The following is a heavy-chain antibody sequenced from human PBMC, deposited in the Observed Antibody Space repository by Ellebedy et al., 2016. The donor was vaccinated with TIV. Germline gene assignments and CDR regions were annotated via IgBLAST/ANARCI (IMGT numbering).Heavy chain of an antibody. J-gene: IGHJ4*02. V-gene: IGHV4-34*01. Sequence: MPSETLSLTCAVYGGSFSGYYWSWIRQPPGKVLEWIGEINHSGRTNYNPSLKSRVTISVDTSKNQFSLKLSSVTAADKDVYYCARVQGTTLEGPIDYWGQGTLVTVSS. CDR3: ARVQGTTLEGPIDY. CDR1: GGSFSGYY. D-gene: IGHD4-23*01. CDR2: INHSGRT.